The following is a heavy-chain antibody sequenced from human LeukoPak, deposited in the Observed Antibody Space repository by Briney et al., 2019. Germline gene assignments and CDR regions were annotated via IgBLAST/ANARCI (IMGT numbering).Heavy chain of an antibody. CDR1: GFTFSSYA. CDR2: ISGSGGST. V-gene: IGHV3-23*01. D-gene: IGHD2-2*02. J-gene: IGHJ4*02. CDR3: ARDTRPENTRKDFDY. Sequence: GGSLRLSCAASGFTFSSYAMSWVRQAPGKGLEWVSAISGSGGSTYYADSVKGRFTISRDNSKNTLYLQMNSLRAEDTAVYYCARDTRPENTRKDFDYWGQGTLVTVSS.